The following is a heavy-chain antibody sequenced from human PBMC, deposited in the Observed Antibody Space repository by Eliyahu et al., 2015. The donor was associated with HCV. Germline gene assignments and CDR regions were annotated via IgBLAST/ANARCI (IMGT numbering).Heavy chain of an antibody. CDR3: AKTPGIALAGTTAFDI. CDR1: GFTFSSYA. V-gene: IGHV3-23*01. D-gene: IGHD6-19*01. Sequence: EVPLLESGGGLVQPGGSLRLSCAASGFTFSSYAMTWVRQAPGKGLEWVSGLSGSGGSTYYADSVKGRFSISRDNSSNTLYLHMNSLRAEDTAMYYCAKTPGIALAGTTAFDIWGRGTMVTVSS. CDR2: LSGSGGST. J-gene: IGHJ3*02.